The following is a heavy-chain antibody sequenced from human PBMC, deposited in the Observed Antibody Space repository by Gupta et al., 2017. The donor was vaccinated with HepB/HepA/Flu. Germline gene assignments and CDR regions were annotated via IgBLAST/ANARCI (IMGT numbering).Heavy chain of an antibody. CDR3: ARATAALPVAQYWYVDL. D-gene: IGHD6-13*01. CDR1: GFKFHDHA. CDR2: VNWNGRNT. V-gene: IGHV3-20*04. J-gene: IGHJ2*01. Sequence: EVQLAASGGGVVRPGGSLRLSCPASGFKFHDHALSWVRQVAGKGLEWVAGVNWNGRNTVYRDSVRGRFTIARDNANNSLYLQMSSLRPEDAALYYWARATAALPVAQYWYVDLWGRGTLVTVSS.